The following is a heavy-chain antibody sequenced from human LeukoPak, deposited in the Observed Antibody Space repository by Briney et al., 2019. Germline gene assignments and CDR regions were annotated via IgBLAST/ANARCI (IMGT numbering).Heavy chain of an antibody. Sequence: GASVKVSCKASGYTFSRYGISWVRQAPGQGLEWMGWISAYNGNTNYAQKLQGRVTMTTDTSTSTAFMELRSLRSDDTAVYYCARDGVGLWSSLKLYYYYYYMDVWGKGTTVTVSS. CDR2: ISAYNGNT. V-gene: IGHV1-18*01. CDR3: ARDGVGLWSSLKLYYYYYYMDV. D-gene: IGHD3-3*01. CDR1: GYTFSRYG. J-gene: IGHJ6*03.